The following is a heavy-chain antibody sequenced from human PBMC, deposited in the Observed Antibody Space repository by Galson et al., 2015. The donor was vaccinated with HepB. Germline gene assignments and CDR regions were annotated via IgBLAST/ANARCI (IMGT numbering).Heavy chain of an antibody. Sequence: SVKVSCKASGYTFTSYAMHWVRQAPGQRLGWMGWINAGNGNTKYSQKFQGRVTITRDTSASTAYMELSSLRSEDTAVYYCAREGGAAAGTVSFYYYGMDVWGQGTTVTVSS. CDR2: INAGNGNT. CDR1: GYTFTSYA. D-gene: IGHD6-13*01. V-gene: IGHV1-3*01. CDR3: AREGGAAAGTVSFYYYGMDV. J-gene: IGHJ6*02.